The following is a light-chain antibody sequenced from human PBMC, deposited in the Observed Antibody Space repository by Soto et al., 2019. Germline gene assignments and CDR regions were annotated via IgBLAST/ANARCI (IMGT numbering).Light chain of an antibody. CDR1: QGISSY. CDR3: QQLNSYPRT. V-gene: IGKV1-9*01. CDR2: AAS. Sequence: DIQLTQSPSFLSASVGYRITITCRASQGISSYLAWYQQKPGKAPKLLIYAASTLQSGVPSRFSGSGSGTEFTLTISSLQPEDFETYYCQQLNSYPRTFGQGTKVDIK. J-gene: IGKJ1*01.